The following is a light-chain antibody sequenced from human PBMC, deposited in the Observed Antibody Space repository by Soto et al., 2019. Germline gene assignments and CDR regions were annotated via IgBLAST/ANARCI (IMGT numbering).Light chain of an antibody. CDR3: HQSYSTAPWT. V-gene: IGKV1-39*01. CDR1: QSISND. Sequence: EIQMPQSSSSLSDSVGDRDTINCRASQSISNDLNGYQQKPGKAPKVLIYDESSLQGGVPSRFSGSGSGTTVSHTIIRLQHSCFATFYCHQSYSTAPWTVGQGTKVDI. CDR2: DES. J-gene: IGKJ1*01.